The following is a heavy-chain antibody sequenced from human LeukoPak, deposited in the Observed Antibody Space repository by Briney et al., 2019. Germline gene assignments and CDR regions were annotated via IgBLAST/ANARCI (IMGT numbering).Heavy chain of an antibody. J-gene: IGHJ4*02. CDR2: IYYSGST. Sequence: KPSETLSLTCTVSGGSISSSSYYWGWIRQPPGKGLEWIGSIYYSGSTYYNPSLKSRVTISVDTSKNQFSLKLSSVTAADTAVYYCARDDEWGLLRWGQGTLVTVSS. CDR1: GGSISSSSYY. CDR3: ARDDEWGLLR. D-gene: IGHD1-26*01. V-gene: IGHV4-39*07.